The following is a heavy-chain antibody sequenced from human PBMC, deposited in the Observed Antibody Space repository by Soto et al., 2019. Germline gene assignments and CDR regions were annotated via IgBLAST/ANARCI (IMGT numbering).Heavy chain of an antibody. J-gene: IGHJ5*02. CDR1: GDTLSLGGYY. CDR3: ARDGSSTANWLDP. V-gene: IGHV4-31*03. CDR2: IYHTGTT. Sequence: SETLSLTCTVSGDTLSLGGYYWTWILQHPGKGLEWIGYIYHTGTTYYNPSLKSRVSMSLDMVKNEFSLNLASVTAADTAVYYCARDGSSTANWLDPWRQGNRVTVCS. D-gene: IGHD2-2*01.